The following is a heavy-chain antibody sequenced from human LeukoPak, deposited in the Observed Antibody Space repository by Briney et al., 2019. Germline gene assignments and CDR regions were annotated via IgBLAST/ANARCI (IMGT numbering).Heavy chain of an antibody. Sequence: SETLSLTCTVSGGSISTYFWSWLRQPPGKGLEWIGYIYHDGSTNYNPSLNRRVAISVDTSQNEFSLKLTSVTAADTAVYYCARGETYSSGWPYFDYWGQGTLVTVSS. CDR2: IYHDGST. CDR3: ARGETYSSGWPYFDY. D-gene: IGHD6-19*01. CDR1: GGSISTYF. J-gene: IGHJ4*02. V-gene: IGHV4-59*12.